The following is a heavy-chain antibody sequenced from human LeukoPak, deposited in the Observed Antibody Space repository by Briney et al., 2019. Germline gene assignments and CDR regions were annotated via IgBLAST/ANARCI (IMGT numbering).Heavy chain of an antibody. D-gene: IGHD1-7*01. V-gene: IGHV3-21*01. Sequence: PGGSLRLSCAASGFTFSSYAMSWVRQAPGKGLEWVSSISTSSSYIYYADSVKGRFTISRDNARNSLYLQMNSLRAEDTAVYYCARDSEGVTGTTSWFDPWGQGTLVTVSS. J-gene: IGHJ5*02. CDR1: GFTFSSYA. CDR2: ISTSSSYI. CDR3: ARDSEGVTGTTSWFDP.